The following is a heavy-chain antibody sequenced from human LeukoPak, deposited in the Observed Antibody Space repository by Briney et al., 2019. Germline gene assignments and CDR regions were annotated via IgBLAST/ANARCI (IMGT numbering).Heavy chain of an antibody. J-gene: IGHJ4*01. CDR2: AYDTGDT. Sequence: SETLSLTCTVSGTSITRTYWSWIRQPPGRGLESVGYAYDTGDTNYNPSLKSRVTMSLDTSKNQFSLTLSSVTAADTAIYYCARRATSGNYQMLHFDSWGQGILVTVSS. D-gene: IGHD1-7*01. CDR3: ARRATSGNYQMLHFDS. CDR1: GTSITRTY. V-gene: IGHV4-59*08.